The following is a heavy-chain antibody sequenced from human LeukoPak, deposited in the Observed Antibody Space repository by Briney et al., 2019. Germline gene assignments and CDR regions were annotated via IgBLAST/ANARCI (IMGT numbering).Heavy chain of an antibody. D-gene: IGHD2-2*01. CDR2: ISYDGSNK. J-gene: IGHJ4*02. CDR3: ARESRKESFDY. Sequence: GSLRLSCAASGFTFSSYAMHWVRQAPGKGLEWVAVISYDGSNKYYADSVKGRFTISRDNSKNTLYLQMNSLRAEDTAVYYCARESRKESFDYWGQGTLVTVSS. CDR1: GFTFSSYA. V-gene: IGHV3-30*04.